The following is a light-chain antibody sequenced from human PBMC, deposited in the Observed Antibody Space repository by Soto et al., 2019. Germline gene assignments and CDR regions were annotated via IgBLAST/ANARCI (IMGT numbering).Light chain of an antibody. Sequence: DVHMTQSPSTLSASVGERVTSTCRASQTISSWLAWYQQKPGKAPXLLIYAASTLQSGVPARFSGSGSGTEFTLTISSLQPDDFATYYCQQYNGERVFGQGTKVDIK. V-gene: IGKV1-5*01. CDR2: AAS. J-gene: IGKJ1*01. CDR3: QQYNGERV. CDR1: QTISSW.